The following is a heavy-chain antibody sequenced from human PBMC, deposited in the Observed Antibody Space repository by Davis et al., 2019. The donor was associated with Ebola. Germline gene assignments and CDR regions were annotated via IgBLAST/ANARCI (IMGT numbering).Heavy chain of an antibody. CDR1: GYTFTSYD. CDR2: MNPNSGNT. CDR3: ATGGGLRYFDWLDY. Sequence: ASVKVSCKASGYTFTSYDINWVRQATGQGLEWMGWMNPNSGNTGYAQKFQGRVTITADESTSTAYIELSSLRSEDTAVYYCATGGGLRYFDWLDYWGQGTLVTVSS. V-gene: IGHV1-8*03. J-gene: IGHJ4*02. D-gene: IGHD3-9*01.